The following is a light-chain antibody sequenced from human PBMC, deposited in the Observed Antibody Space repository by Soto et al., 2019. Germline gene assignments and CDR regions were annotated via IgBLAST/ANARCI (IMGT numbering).Light chain of an antibody. J-gene: IGKJ1*01. CDR2: AAS. V-gene: IGKV1-27*01. CDR1: QCISNY. Sequence: DIQMTQSPSSLSASVGDRVTITCRASQCISNYLAWYQQKPGKVPKLLIYAASTLQSGVPSRFSGSGSGTDFTLTISSLQPEDVATYYCQKYNSAPWTFGQGTKVDI. CDR3: QKYNSAPWT.